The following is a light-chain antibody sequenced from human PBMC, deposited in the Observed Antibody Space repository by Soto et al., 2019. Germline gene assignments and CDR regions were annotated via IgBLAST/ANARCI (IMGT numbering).Light chain of an antibody. Sequence: DIVLTQSPGTLSLSPGERATLSCRASQTISTRYLAWYQQKPGQAPRLLIYDASTRATGIPDRFTGSGSGTDFTLHISRVGTADLAVYYCQQYDTSWYTFGQGTKLESK. CDR2: DAS. CDR1: QTISTRY. V-gene: IGKV3-20*01. J-gene: IGKJ2*01. CDR3: QQYDTSWYT.